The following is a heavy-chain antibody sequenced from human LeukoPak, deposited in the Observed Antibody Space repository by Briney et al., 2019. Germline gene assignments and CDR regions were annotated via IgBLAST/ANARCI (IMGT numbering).Heavy chain of an antibody. Sequence: SETLSLTCIVSGGSVSSPDSYWSWIRQPPGKGLEWIGNVYYIGTTSYNASLKSRVTISVDASKNQFPLEVTSVTAADTAVYYCAKNTSSSPWFDPWGQGTLVTVS. D-gene: IGHD6-6*01. CDR1: GGSVSSPDSY. CDR2: VYYIGTT. CDR3: AKNTSSSPWFDP. J-gene: IGHJ5*02. V-gene: IGHV4-61*08.